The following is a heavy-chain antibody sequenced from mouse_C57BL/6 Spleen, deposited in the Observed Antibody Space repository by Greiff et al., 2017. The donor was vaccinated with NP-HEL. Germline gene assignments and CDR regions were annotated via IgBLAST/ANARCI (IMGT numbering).Heavy chain of an antibody. CDR2: IYPSDSET. V-gene: IGHV1-61*01. D-gene: IGHD2-4*01. Sequence: VQLQQSGAELVRPGSSVKLSCKASGYTFTSYWMDWVKQRPGQGLEWIGNIYPSDSETHYNQKFKDKATLTVDKSSSTAYMQLSSLTSEDSAVYYGARRCYYDPAWFAYWGQGTLVTVSA. CDR3: ARRCYYDPAWFAY. CDR1: GYTFTSYW. J-gene: IGHJ3*01.